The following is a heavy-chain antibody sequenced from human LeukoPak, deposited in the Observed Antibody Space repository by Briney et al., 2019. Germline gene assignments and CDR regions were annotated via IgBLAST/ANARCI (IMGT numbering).Heavy chain of an antibody. CDR3: ARTFQAYDPNTEFDY. V-gene: IGHV4-39*07. D-gene: IGHD3-22*01. Sequence: SETLSLTCTVSGGSISSSSYYWGWIRQPPGKGLEWIGSIYYSGSTYYNPSLKSRVTISVDTSKNQFSLKLTSVTAADTALYYCARTFQAYDPNTEFDYWGQGTLVTVSS. CDR2: IYYSGST. CDR1: GGSISSSSYY. J-gene: IGHJ4*02.